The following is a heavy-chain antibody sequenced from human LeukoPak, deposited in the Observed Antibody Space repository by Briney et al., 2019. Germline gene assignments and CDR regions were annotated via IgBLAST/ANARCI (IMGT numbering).Heavy chain of an antibody. D-gene: IGHD5-24*01. CDR1: GFTFKKYW. CDR3: ARETPRRGETRDGYR. CDR2: IKEDGSET. Sequence: GGSLRLSCAASGFTFKKYWMNWVRQVPGKGLECLANIKEDGSETYYADSVKGRFTISRDNPKNLLFLQINSLRVEDTAVYYCARETPRRGETRDGYRWGQGTLVTVSS. V-gene: IGHV3-7*01. J-gene: IGHJ4*02.